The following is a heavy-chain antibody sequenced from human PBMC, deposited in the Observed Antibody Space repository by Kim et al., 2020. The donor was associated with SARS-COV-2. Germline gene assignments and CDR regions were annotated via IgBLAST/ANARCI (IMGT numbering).Heavy chain of an antibody. D-gene: IGHD6-13*01. J-gene: IGHJ4*02. CDR3: ARIPDIAAAGPYFDY. V-gene: IGHV2-70*01. Sequence: TSLKTRLTISKDTSKNQVVLTMTNMDPVDTATYYCARIPDIAAAGPYFDYWGQGTLVTVSS.